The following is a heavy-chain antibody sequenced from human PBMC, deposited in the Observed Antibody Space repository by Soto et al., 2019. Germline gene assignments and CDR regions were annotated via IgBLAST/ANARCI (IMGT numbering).Heavy chain of an antibody. V-gene: IGHV4-59*01. Sequence: SSETLSLTCTVSGGSISSYYWSWIRQPPGKGLEWIGYIYYSGSTNYNPSLKSRVTISVDTSKNQFSLKLSSVTAADTAVYYCARDRASWSNWFDPWGQGTLVTVSS. CDR1: GGSISSYY. D-gene: IGHD6-13*01. CDR2: IYYSGST. CDR3: ARDRASWSNWFDP. J-gene: IGHJ5*02.